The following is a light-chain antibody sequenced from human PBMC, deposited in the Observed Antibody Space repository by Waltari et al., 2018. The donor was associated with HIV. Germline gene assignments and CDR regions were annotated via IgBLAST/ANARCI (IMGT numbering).Light chain of an antibody. J-gene: IGKJ4*01. CDR3: QLTYTIPPT. CDR2: LSS. Sequence: IVMTQSPESLAVSLGERATIKCQSSQNVFYSSNNKKYFSLYQQKPGQPPKLIIYLSSSRKSVVPDLFSGSGSETDFTLTISSLQAEDVAVYFCQLTYTIPPTFGGGTKVEIK. CDR1: QNVFYSSNNKKY. V-gene: IGKV4-1*01.